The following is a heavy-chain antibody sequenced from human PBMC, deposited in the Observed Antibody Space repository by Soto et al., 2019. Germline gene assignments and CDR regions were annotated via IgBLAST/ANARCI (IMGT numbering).Heavy chain of an antibody. CDR1: GFTVYSNY. CDR3: ASRTWDLGGFDP. Sequence: GGSPRLSCAVSGFTVYSNYMSWVRQPPGKGLEWVSVLYSGGRTDYADSVQGRFTISRDNSKNTVYLQMNRLRAEDTAVYYCASRTWDLGGFDPWGQGTLVTVSS. D-gene: IGHD3-10*01. CDR2: LYSGGRT. J-gene: IGHJ5*02. V-gene: IGHV3-53*01.